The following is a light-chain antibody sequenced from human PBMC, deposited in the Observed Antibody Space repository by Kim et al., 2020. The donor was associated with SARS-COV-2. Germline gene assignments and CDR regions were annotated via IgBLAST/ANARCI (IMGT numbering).Light chain of an antibody. V-gene: IGKV3-20*01. CDR2: GAS. CDR1: QSVSSRN. Sequence: LSPGERATLSGRASQSVSSRNLAWYQQKPGQAPRLLIHGASSRATGIPDRFSGSGSGTDFTLTISRLEPEDFAVYFCQQFGSSPYTFGQGTKLEI. J-gene: IGKJ2*01. CDR3: QQFGSSPYT.